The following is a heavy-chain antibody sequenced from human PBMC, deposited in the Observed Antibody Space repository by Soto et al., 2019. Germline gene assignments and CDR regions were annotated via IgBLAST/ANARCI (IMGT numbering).Heavy chain of an antibody. CDR1: GYSFTSYA. J-gene: IGHJ6*02. V-gene: IGHV1-3*01. D-gene: IGHD2-2*01. Sequence: ASVKVSCKGSGYSFTSYAIYWVRQAPGQRLEWMGWINAGNGNTKYSQKLKGRVTFTGDKSASTANMELSSLKSEDTAVYFCARGVENIVVVLDVFGYYGMDVWG. CDR3: ARGVENIVVVLDVFGYYGMDV. CDR2: INAGNGNT.